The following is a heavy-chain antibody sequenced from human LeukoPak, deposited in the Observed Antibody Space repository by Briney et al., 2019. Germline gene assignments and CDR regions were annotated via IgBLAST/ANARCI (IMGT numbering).Heavy chain of an antibody. D-gene: IGHD6-13*01. V-gene: IGHV4-59*01. Sequence: SETLPLTCTVSGGSISSYYWSWIRQPPGKGLEWIGYIYYSGSTNYNPSLKSRVTISVDTSKNQFSLKLSSVTAADTAVYYCASLGSSWHNYGMDVWGQGTTVIVSS. J-gene: IGHJ6*02. CDR2: IYYSGST. CDR3: ASLGSSWHNYGMDV. CDR1: GGSISSYY.